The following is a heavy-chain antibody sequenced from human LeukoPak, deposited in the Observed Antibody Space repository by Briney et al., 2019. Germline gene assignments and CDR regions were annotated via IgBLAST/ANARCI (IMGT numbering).Heavy chain of an antibody. D-gene: IGHD6-19*01. Sequence: GEPLKISCKGSGYSFTNYWIAWVRQMPGKGLEWMGIIYPDDSGTTYSPSFQGRVTISADKSISTAYLQWSSLQASDTGMYYCARLLDSSGWYWKYWGQGTLVTVSS. CDR2: IYPDDSGT. CDR1: GYSFTNYW. CDR3: ARLLDSSGWYWKY. V-gene: IGHV5-51*01. J-gene: IGHJ4*02.